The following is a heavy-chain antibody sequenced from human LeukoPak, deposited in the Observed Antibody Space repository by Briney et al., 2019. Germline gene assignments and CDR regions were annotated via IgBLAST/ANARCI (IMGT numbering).Heavy chain of an antibody. CDR1: GYTFTSYG. Sequence: AASVKVSCKASGYTFTSYGISWVRQAPGQGLEWMGWISAYNGNTNYAQKLQGRVTMTTDTSTSTAYMELRSPRSDDTAVYYCARVSELGAPGYFDYWGQGTLVTVSS. D-gene: IGHD7-27*01. CDR2: ISAYNGNT. V-gene: IGHV1-18*01. CDR3: ARVSELGAPGYFDY. J-gene: IGHJ4*02.